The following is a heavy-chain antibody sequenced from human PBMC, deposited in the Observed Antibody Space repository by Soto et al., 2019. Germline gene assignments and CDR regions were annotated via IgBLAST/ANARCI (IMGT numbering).Heavy chain of an antibody. CDR1: ACSFTRGYSC. CDR3: ARAGGLGAVAVDY. J-gene: IGHJ4*02. D-gene: IGHD6-19*01. V-gene: IGHV4-30-2*01. CDR2: IYHSGST. Sequence: SETLSLTCAVSACSFTRGYSCWGWIRQPPGKGLEWIGYIYHSGSTYYNPSLKSRVTISVDRSKNQFSLKLSSVTAADTAVYYCARAGGLGAVAVDYWGQGTLVTVSS.